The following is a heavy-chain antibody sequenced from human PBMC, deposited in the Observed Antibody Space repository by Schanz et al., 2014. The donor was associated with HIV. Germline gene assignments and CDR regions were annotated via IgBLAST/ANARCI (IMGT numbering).Heavy chain of an antibody. D-gene: IGHD6-19*01. CDR2: ISYDGSNK. Sequence: QVQLVESGGGVVQPGRSLRLSCAASGFSFSNYGMHWVRQAPGKGLEWVAVISYDGSNKHYADSVKGRFTISRDNSKNTLYLQMNSLGAEDTAVYYCAKVAIHSSGWLPFDYWGQGTLVTVSS. CDR1: GFSFSNYG. J-gene: IGHJ4*02. CDR3: AKVAIHSSGWLPFDY. V-gene: IGHV3-30*18.